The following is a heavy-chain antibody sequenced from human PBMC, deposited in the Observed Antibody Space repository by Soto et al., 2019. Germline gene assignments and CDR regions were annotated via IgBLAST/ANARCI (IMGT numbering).Heavy chain of an antibody. CDR1: GGSFSGYY. CDR2: INHSGST. J-gene: IGHJ4*02. D-gene: IGHD6-13*01. V-gene: IGHV4-34*01. Sequence: PSETLSLTCAVYGGSFSGYYWSWIRQPPGKGLEWIGEINHSGSTNYNPSLKSRVTISVDTSKNQFSLKLSSVTAADTAVYYCARSRVAAAAPYYFDYWGQGTLVTVSS. CDR3: ARSRVAAAAPYYFDY.